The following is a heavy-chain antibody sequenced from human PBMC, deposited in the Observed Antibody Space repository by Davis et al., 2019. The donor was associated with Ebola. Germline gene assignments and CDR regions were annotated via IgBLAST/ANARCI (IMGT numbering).Heavy chain of an antibody. D-gene: IGHD2-2*01. CDR3: ASRGVPAQHIYYYYYGMDV. CDR1: GYTLTELS. V-gene: IGHV1-24*01. J-gene: IGHJ6*02. Sequence: ASVKVSCKVSGYTLTELSMHWVRQAPGKGLEWMGGFDPEDGETIYAQKFQGRVTMTEDTSTDTAYMELSSLRSEDTAVYYCASRGVPAQHIYYYYYGMDVWGQGTTVTVSS. CDR2: FDPEDGET.